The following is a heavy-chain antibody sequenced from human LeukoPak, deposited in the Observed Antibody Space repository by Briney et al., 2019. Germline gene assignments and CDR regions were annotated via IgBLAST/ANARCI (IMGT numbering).Heavy chain of an antibody. J-gene: IGHJ5*02. V-gene: IGHV4-39*02. Sequence: PSETLSLTCTVSGGSISSSSYYWGWIRQPPGKGLEWIGSIYYSGSTYYNPSLKSRVTISVDTSKNQFSLKLSSVTAADTAVYYCAREPAGGTVGWFDPWGQGTLVTVSS. CDR2: IYYSGST. CDR1: GGSISSSSYY. D-gene: IGHD6-13*01. CDR3: AREPAGGTVGWFDP.